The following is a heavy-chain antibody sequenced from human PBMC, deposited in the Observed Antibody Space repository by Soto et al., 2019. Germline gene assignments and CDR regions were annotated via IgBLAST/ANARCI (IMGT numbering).Heavy chain of an antibody. CDR3: VGDQDVHTPMVHGNY. D-gene: IGHD5-18*01. V-gene: IGHV3-48*02. CDR2: ISSSKTT. J-gene: IGHJ4*02. Sequence: AGGSLRLSCTASGVTFSSYSMNWVRQAPGKGLEWLSYISSSKTTYADSVKGRFTISRDNAKNSVYLQMNSLRDEDTAVYYCVGDQDVHTPMVHGNYWGRGTRVTVSS. CDR1: GVTFSSYS.